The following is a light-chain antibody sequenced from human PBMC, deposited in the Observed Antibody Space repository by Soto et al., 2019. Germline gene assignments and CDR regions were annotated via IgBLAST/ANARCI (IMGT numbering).Light chain of an antibody. V-gene: IGKV1-5*03. J-gene: IGKJ5*01. CDR3: QQYNSYGIT. CDR2: KAS. CDR1: QSISSW. Sequence: DIQMTQSPSTLSASVGDRVTITCRASQSISSWLAWYQQKPGKAPKLLIYKASSLESGVPSRFSGSGSGTEFTLTISSLQPDDFAPYYCQQYNSYGITFGQGTRLEIK.